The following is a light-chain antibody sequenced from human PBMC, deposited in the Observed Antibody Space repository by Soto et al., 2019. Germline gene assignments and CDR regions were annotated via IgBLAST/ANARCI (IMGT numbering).Light chain of an antibody. CDR2: DAA. CDR3: QHRSSWPRS. CDR1: QSVGTS. Sequence: DIVLTQSPATLSLSPGDRATISCRASQSVGTSLAWYKQQPGQAPSLLIHDAAYRASGIPERFRGSGSGTAFSLSISSLEPDDFAVYYCQHRSSWPRSFGRGTKVEV. V-gene: IGKV3-11*01. J-gene: IGKJ1*01.